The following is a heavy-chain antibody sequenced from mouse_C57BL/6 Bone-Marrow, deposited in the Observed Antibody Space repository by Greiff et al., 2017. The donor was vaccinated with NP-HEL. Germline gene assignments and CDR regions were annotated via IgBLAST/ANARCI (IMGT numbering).Heavy chain of an antibody. J-gene: IGHJ1*03. V-gene: IGHV5-16*01. Sequence: EVQRVESEGGLVQPGSSMKLSCTASGFTFSDYYMAWVRQVPEKGLEWVANINYDGSSTYYPDSLKSRFIISRDNAKNILYLQMSSLKSEDTATYYCARDYHYYGSSYHWYFDVWGTGTTVTVSS. CDR1: GFTFSDYY. CDR2: INYDGSST. D-gene: IGHD1-1*01. CDR3: ARDYHYYGSSYHWYFDV.